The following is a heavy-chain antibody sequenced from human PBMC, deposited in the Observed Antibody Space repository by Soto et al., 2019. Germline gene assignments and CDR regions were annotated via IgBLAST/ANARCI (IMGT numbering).Heavy chain of an antibody. V-gene: IGHV3-64D*06. CDR1: GFTFSYYV. J-gene: IGHJ5*02. CDR2: INSNGGTT. CDR3: MKDFGRIVVEPSA. Sequence: PGGSLRLSCSTSGFTFSYYVMHWVRQAPGEGLEYVSSINSNGGTTYYVDSVKGRFTISRDNSKNTLYLQMSSLRTEDTAIYYCMKDFGRIVVEPSAWGQGTLVTV. D-gene: IGHD2-2*01.